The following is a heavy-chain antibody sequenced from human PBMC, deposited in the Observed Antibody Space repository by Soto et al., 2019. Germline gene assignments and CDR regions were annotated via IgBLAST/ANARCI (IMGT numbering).Heavy chain of an antibody. V-gene: IGHV4-31*03. Sequence: QVQLQESGPGLVKPSQTLSLTCTVSGGSISSGGYYWSWIRQHPGKGLEWIGYIHYSGSTYYNPSLKGRVSISVDTSKNQLSLKLSSVTAADTAVYYCARGRRAYYDSSGPRIDYWGQGTLVTVSS. D-gene: IGHD3-22*01. CDR1: GGSISSGGYY. J-gene: IGHJ4*02. CDR2: IHYSGST. CDR3: ARGRRAYYDSSGPRIDY.